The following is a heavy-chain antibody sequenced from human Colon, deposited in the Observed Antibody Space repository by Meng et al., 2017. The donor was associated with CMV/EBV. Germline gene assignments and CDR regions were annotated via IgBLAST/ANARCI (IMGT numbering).Heavy chain of an antibody. CDR2: LNNDGTYM. D-gene: IGHD5-18*01. CDR3: ARPRDGYSPFDL. J-gene: IGHJ4*02. V-gene: IGHV3-74*03. CDR1: GFTFSGYW. Sequence: GESLKISCAASGFTFSGYWMHWVRQAPRKGLVWVARLNNDGTYMTYADSVRGRFAISRDNAKNTVYLQMNSLTADDTAVYYCARPRDGYSPFDLWGQGTLVTVSS.